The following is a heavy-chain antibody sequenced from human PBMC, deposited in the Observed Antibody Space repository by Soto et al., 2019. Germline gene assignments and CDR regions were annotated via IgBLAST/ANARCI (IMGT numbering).Heavy chain of an antibody. Sequence: SETLSLTCTVSGGSISSGGYYWSWVRQHPGKGLEWIGYIYYSGSTYYNPSLKSRVTISVDTSKNQFSLKLSSVTAADTAVYYCARAKVTIFGVVISPGAGMDVWGQGTTVT. D-gene: IGHD3-3*01. CDR2: IYYSGST. J-gene: IGHJ6*02. CDR3: ARAKVTIFGVVISPGAGMDV. V-gene: IGHV4-31*03. CDR1: GGSISSGGYY.